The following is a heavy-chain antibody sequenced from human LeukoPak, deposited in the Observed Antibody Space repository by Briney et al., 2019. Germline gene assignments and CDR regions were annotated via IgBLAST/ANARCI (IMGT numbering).Heavy chain of an antibody. CDR1: GFTVSSYY. D-gene: IGHD4-17*01. V-gene: IGHV3-66*01. CDR3: SRDRIIYGDYGDAFDI. J-gene: IGHJ3*02. Sequence: GGSLRLSCAASGFTVSSYYMYWVRQAPGKGLEWVSFIYSGGSTYYADSVKGRFTISRDNAKNSLYLQMNSLRAEDTAVYFCSRDRIIYGDYGDAFDIWGQGTMVTVSS. CDR2: IYSGGST.